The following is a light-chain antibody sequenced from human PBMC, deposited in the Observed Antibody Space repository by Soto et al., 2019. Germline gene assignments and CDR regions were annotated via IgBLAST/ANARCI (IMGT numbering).Light chain of an antibody. CDR3: QKYNSFPWT. CDR1: QSISSW. J-gene: IGKJ1*01. V-gene: IGKV1-5*01. CDR2: DDS. Sequence: DLQMTHSPSTLSASIGDSVTITCRASQSISSWLAWYQQKTGKAPKLLIYDDSSLESGVPVRLSGSGSGTELNLTISRLQSDDFATYYCQKYNSFPWTFGQGTKVDIK.